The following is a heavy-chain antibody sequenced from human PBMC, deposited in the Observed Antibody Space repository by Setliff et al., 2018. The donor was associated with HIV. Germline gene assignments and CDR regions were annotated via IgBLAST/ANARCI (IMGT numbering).Heavy chain of an antibody. CDR3: ARQVDHKHVMTAYAFDV. CDR2: IYGGDSET. CDR1: GYNFAIYW. D-gene: IGHD2-15*01. J-gene: IGHJ3*01. Sequence: PGESLKISCKASGYNFAIYWIGWVRQMPGKGLEWMGAIYGGDSETRSSPSFQGQVTITADTSTRTAYLQWSSLKASDTATYYCARQVDHKHVMTAYAFDVWGQGTMVTVSS. V-gene: IGHV5-51*01.